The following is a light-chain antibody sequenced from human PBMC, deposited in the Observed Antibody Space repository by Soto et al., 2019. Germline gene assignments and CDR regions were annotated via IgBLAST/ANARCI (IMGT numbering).Light chain of an antibody. Sequence: DIQMTQSPSTLSVSLGDRITITCRASEDIDTSLAWFQQRPGKAPKVLIAGASGLMNGVPSTFSGSGSGTEFALTTSSVQPDVFATYFCHHYDTFSWTFGQGTKVEMK. J-gene: IGKJ1*01. CDR3: HHYDTFSWT. CDR1: EDIDTS. CDR2: GAS. V-gene: IGKV1-5*01.